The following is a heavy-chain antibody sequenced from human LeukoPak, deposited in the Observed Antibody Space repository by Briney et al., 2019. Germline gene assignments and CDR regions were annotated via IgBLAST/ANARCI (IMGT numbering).Heavy chain of an antibody. V-gene: IGHV3-74*01. Sequence: GGSLRLSCAASGFTFSSYWMHWARQAPGKGLVWVSRINIDGRSTNYADSVKGRFTISRDNAKSTSFLQMNSLRAKDADVYYCARRVRGYSDYDPIDYWGQGTLVTVSS. CDR1: GFTFSSYW. J-gene: IGHJ4*02. D-gene: IGHD5-12*01. CDR3: ARRVRGYSDYDPIDY. CDR2: INIDGRST.